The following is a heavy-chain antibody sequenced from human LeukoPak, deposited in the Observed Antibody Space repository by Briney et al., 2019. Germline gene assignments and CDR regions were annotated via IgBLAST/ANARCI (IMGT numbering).Heavy chain of an antibody. Sequence: SETLSLTCTVSGGSISSYYWSWIRQPAGNGLEWIGRIYTSGSTNYNPSLKSRVTMSVDTSKNQLSLKLNSVTAADTAVYYCAKSNGYGLVDIWGQGTMVTVSS. CDR1: GGSISSYY. V-gene: IGHV4-4*07. CDR3: AKSNGYGLVDI. D-gene: IGHD3-10*01. J-gene: IGHJ3*02. CDR2: IYTSGST.